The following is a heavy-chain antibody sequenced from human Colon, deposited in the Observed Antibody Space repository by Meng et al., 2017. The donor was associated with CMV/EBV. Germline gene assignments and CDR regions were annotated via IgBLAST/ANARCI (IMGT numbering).Heavy chain of an antibody. CDR1: GFTFDDYT. V-gene: IGHV3-43*01. Sequence: GESLKISCAASGFTFDDYTMHWVRQAPGKGLEWVSLISWDGGSTYYADSVKGRFTISRDNTKNTLYLQMTNLRGEDTALYYCARPTSPSYSDFVLVWGQGTLVTVSS. J-gene: IGHJ1*01. CDR2: ISWDGGST. CDR3: ARPTSPSYSDFVLV. D-gene: IGHD5-18*01.